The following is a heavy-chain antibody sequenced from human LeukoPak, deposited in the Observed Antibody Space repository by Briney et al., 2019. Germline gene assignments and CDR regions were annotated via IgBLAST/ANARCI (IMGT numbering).Heavy chain of an antibody. V-gene: IGHV3-23*01. D-gene: IGHD3-10*01. J-gene: IGHJ4*02. CDR2: ISGSGGST. CDR1: GFTFSSYA. CDR3: AKDRDYYGSGSYLFDY. Sequence: GGSLRLSCAASGFTFSSYAMSWVRQAPGKGLGWVSAISGSGGSTYYADSVKGRFTISRDNSKNTLYLQMNSLRAEDTAVYYCAKDRDYYGSGSYLFDYWGQGTLVTVSS.